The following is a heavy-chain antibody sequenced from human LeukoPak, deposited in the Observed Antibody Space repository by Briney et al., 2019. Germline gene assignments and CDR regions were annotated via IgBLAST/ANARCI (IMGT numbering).Heavy chain of an antibody. CDR2: T. Sequence: TRYSPSFQGQVTISADKSISTAYLQWTSLKASDTAIYYCARLPQWGVTGSWFDPWGQGTLVTVSS. D-gene: IGHD2-21*02. J-gene: IGHJ5*02. V-gene: IGHV5-51*01. CDR3: ARLPQWGVTGSWFDP.